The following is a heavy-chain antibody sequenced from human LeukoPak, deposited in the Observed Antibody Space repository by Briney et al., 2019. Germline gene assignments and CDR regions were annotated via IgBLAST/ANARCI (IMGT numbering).Heavy chain of an antibody. J-gene: IGHJ6*02. CDR3: ARDRPMIVVVPSYYYYGMDV. V-gene: IGHV1-69*04. D-gene: IGHD3-22*01. CDR2: IIPILGIA. Sequence: SVKVSCKASGGTFSSYAISWVQQAPGQGLEWMGRIIPILGIANYAQKFQGRVTITADKSTSTAYMELSSLRSEDTAVYYCARDRPMIVVVPSYYYYGMDVWGQGTTVTVSS. CDR1: GGTFSSYA.